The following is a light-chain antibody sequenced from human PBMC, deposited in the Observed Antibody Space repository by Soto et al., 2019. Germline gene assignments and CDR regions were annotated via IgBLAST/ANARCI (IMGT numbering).Light chain of an antibody. CDR2: AAS. J-gene: IGKJ1*01. V-gene: IGKV1-39*01. Sequence: DIQMTQSPSSLSASVGDRVTITCRASQSISTSLNWYQHKSGRAPKLLIHAASSLQSGVPSRFSGSVSGTDFTLTIRGLQPEDSATYYCQQTYSTLWTFGQGTNVEIK. CDR3: QQTYSTLWT. CDR1: QSISTS.